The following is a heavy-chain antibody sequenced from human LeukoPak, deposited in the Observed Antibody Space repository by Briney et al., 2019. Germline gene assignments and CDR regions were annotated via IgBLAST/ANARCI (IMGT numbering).Heavy chain of an antibody. Sequence: SETLSLTCAVSGYSLSSGYQWAWIRQSPGKGLEWIGSIYHSGSAHYNPSLKSRVTMSVDTSKNQFSLKLSSVTAADTAVYYCAREGLRVTIFGVAQYGMDVWGQGTTVTVS. J-gene: IGHJ6*02. V-gene: IGHV4-38-2*02. CDR1: GYSLSSGYQ. CDR2: IYHSGSA. CDR3: AREGLRVTIFGVAQYGMDV. D-gene: IGHD3-3*01.